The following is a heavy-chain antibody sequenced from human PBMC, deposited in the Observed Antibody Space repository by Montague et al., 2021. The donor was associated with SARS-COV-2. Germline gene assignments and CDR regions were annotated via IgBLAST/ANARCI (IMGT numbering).Heavy chain of an antibody. V-gene: IGHV4-34*01. D-gene: IGHD3-22*01. J-gene: IGHJ4*02. CDR3: ARGRVEITKIAVVFTGGMYYYDY. Sequence: SETLSLTCAVYGGSFSGYDWSWIRQSPGKGLEWIGEIDHSGSTKYNPSLKSRLTLSVDTSKNQFSLKLSSVTAADTAVYYCARGRVEITKIAVVFTGGMYYYDYWGRGTLVTVSS. CDR2: IDHSGST. CDR1: GGSFSGYD.